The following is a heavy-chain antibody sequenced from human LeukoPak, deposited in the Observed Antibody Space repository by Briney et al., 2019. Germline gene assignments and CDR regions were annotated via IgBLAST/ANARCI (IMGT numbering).Heavy chain of an antibody. Sequence: GGSLRLSCAASGFTFSDYYMSWIRQAPGKGLEWVSYISSSGSTIYYADSVKGRFPISRDNAKNSLYLQMNSLRAEDTAVYYCASPLGITMVRGATNDYWGQGTLVTVSS. D-gene: IGHD3-10*01. CDR3: ASPLGITMVRGATNDY. CDR1: GFTFSDYY. V-gene: IGHV3-11*01. CDR2: ISSSGSTI. J-gene: IGHJ4*02.